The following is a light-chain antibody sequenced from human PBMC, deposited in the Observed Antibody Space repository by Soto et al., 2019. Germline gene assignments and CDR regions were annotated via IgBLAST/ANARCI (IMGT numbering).Light chain of an antibody. V-gene: IGKV3-15*01. CDR2: GAS. Sequence: EIVMTQSPATLSLSPGERAALSCRASQSINSELAWYQQKPGQPPRLLLYGASTRATGVPARFTGSESGSEFTLTISGLQSEDFAVYYCQQGHNGPLTFGQGTRLEI. CDR3: QQGHNGPLT. J-gene: IGKJ2*01. CDR1: QSINSE.